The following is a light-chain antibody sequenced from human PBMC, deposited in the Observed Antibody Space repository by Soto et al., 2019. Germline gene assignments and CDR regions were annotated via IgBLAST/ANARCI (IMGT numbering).Light chain of an antibody. V-gene: IGKV3-20*01. CDR1: QSVSSNY. J-gene: IGKJ3*01. CDR3: QQYGRSPFT. Sequence: ETVMTQSPGTLSLSPGETATLSCRASQSVSSNYVAWFHQKPGQAPRLLIYGASSRATGVPDRFSASGSGTDFTLTISRLEPEDFAVYYCQQYGRSPFTFGPGTKGDIK. CDR2: GAS.